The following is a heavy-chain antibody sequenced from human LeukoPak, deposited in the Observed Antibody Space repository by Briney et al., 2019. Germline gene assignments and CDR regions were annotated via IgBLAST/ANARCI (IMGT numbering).Heavy chain of an antibody. Sequence: QPGGSLRLSCAASGFTFRSYAMSWVRQAPGQGLEWVSVVSASGSSTYYAESLKGRFTISRDSSKDTLYLQMNSLRAEDTAVYYCAKGYCANGVCQTDYWGQGTLVTVSS. V-gene: IGHV3-23*01. D-gene: IGHD2-8*01. CDR2: VSASGSST. J-gene: IGHJ4*02. CDR1: GFTFRSYA. CDR3: AKGYCANGVCQTDY.